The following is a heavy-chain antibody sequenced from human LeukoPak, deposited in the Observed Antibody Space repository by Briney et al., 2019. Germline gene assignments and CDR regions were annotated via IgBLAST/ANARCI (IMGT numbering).Heavy chain of an antibody. Sequence: GGSLRLSCAASGFTVSSNYMSWVRQAPGKGLVWVSRINSDGSSANYADSVKGRFTISRDNANNTLYLQVNSLRAEDTAVYYCARADLVGGRSGGSYFDYWGQGTLVTVSS. CDR1: GFTVSSNY. CDR2: INSDGSSA. CDR3: ARADLVGGRSGGSYFDY. V-gene: IGHV3-74*01. D-gene: IGHD1-26*01. J-gene: IGHJ4*02.